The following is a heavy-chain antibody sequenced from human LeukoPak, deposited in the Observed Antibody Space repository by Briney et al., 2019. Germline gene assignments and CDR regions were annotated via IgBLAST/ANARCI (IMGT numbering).Heavy chain of an antibody. CDR1: GYIFTRYY. J-gene: IGHJ4*02. Sequence: GASVTVSCMASGYIFTRYYIHWVGQAPGQGLEWMGTINPSGDSRNYAQKFQGRVTMTRDTSTSTVYMELSSLTSEDTAVYYCARAPGYVGNSDYWRQGTLVTVSS. V-gene: IGHV1-46*01. CDR3: ARAPGYVGNSDY. CDR2: INPSGDSR. D-gene: IGHD4-23*01.